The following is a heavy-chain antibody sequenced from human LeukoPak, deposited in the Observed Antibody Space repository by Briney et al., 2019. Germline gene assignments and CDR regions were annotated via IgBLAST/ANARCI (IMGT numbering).Heavy chain of an antibody. CDR1: GFSVTKTY. CDR2: IFGESMT. Sequence: GGSLRLSCGVSGFSVTKTYMNWVRQAPGKGLEWVSLIFGESMTTYADSVKGRFTISRDNSKKTVYLQKNRMRAEDTAMDFCVIDMGLGRTEHFDSWGQGTLVTVST. V-gene: IGHV3-53*01. J-gene: IGHJ4*02. D-gene: IGHD1-26*01. CDR3: VIDMGLGRTEHFDS.